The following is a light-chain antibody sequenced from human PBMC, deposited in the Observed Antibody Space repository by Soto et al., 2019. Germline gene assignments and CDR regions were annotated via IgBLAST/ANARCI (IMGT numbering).Light chain of an antibody. V-gene: IGKV3-11*01. CDR2: DAS. CDR1: QSVSGY. J-gene: IGKJ4*01. Sequence: EIVLTQSPDTLSLSPGERATLSCRASQSVSGYLGWYQQKPGQAPRLLIYDASNRAYGVPARFRGSGSGTNFPLPIASLEPEDFAVYYCQQRSNWPYLTFGGGTRV. CDR3: QQRSNWPYLT.